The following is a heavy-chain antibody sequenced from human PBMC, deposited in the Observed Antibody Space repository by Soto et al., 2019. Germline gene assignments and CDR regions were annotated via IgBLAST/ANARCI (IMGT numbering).Heavy chain of an antibody. CDR2: IWYDGSNK. D-gene: IGHD3-10*01. CDR1: GFTFSSYG. CDR3: ALLGPPLSGWFGENMVLHAFDI. V-gene: IGHV3-33*01. Sequence: GGSLRLSCAASGFTFSSYGMHWVRQAPGKGLEWVAVIWYDGSNKYYADSVKGRFTISRDNSKNTLYLQMNSLRAEDTAVYYCALLGPPLSGWFGENMVLHAFDIWGQGTMVTVSS. J-gene: IGHJ3*02.